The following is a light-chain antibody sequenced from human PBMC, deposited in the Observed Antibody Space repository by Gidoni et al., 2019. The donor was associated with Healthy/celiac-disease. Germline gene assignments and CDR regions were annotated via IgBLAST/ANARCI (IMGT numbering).Light chain of an antibody. CDR2: GAS. CDR1: QSVSSN. Sequence: EIVMTQSPATLSVSPVQRATLSCRASQSVSSNLAWYQQKPGQAPRLLIYGASTRATGIPARFSGSGSGTEFTLTISSLQSEDFAVYYCQQYNNWPPLTFXGXTKVEIK. CDR3: QQYNNWPPLT. J-gene: IGKJ4*01. V-gene: IGKV3-15*01.